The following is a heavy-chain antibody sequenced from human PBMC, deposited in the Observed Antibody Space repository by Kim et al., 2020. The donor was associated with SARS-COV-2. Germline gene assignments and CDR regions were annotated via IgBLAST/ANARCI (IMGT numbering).Heavy chain of an antibody. CDR2: IDPSDSYT. CDR1: GYSFTSYW. D-gene: IGHD4-4*01. V-gene: IGHV5-10-1*01. J-gene: IGHJ6*02. CDR3: ARRRSTVTSYYYYGMDV. Sequence: GASLKISCKGSGYSFTSYWISWLRQMPGKGLEWMGRIDPSDSYTNYSPSFQGHVTISADKSISTAYLQWSSLKASDTAMYYCARRRSTVTSYYYYGMDVWGQGTTVTVSS.